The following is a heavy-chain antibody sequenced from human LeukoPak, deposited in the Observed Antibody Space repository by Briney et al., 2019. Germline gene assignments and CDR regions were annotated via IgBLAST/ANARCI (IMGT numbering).Heavy chain of an antibody. J-gene: IGHJ4*02. Sequence: QPGGSLRLSCEGSGLSFSGYWMHWVRQAPGKGLVWVSRINSEGTSISYADSVKGRFTISRDNAKNTLYLQMNSLTSDDTAVYYCARGPRLSGGYYFDNWGQGTLVAVSS. CDR2: INSEGTSI. V-gene: IGHV3-74*01. CDR3: ARGPRLSGGYYFDN. CDR1: GLSFSGYW. D-gene: IGHD2/OR15-2a*01.